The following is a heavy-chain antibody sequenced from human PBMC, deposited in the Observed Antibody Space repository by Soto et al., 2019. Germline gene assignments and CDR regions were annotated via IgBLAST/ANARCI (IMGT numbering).Heavy chain of an antibody. J-gene: IGHJ4*02. CDR1: GGSLTSYY. CDR3: ARARGDYTWGNYPLDY. V-gene: IGHV4-59*01. CDR2: IYSNGGT. D-gene: IGHD3-16*02. Sequence: SENLSLTCSVSGGSLTSYYWGWIRQPPGKGLDCIGNIYSNGGTNHNPSLRTRVTILLDSSKNQFSLKLTSLTAADTAIYYCARARGDYTWGNYPLDYWGQGTLVTVS.